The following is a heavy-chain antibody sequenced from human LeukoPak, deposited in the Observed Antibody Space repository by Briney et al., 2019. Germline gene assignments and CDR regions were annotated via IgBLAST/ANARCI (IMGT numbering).Heavy chain of an antibody. CDR2: VSGTGLTT. V-gene: IGHV3-23*01. CDR3: AKELMGFDY. Sequence: GGSLRLSCAASGFTFSSYAMSWVRQAPGKGLEWGSAVSGTGLTTYYADSVKGRFIVSRDNSKNTVYLQMNSLRGEDAAVYYCAKELMGFDYWGQGTLVTVSS. CDR1: GFTFSSYA. D-gene: IGHD2-8*01. J-gene: IGHJ4*02.